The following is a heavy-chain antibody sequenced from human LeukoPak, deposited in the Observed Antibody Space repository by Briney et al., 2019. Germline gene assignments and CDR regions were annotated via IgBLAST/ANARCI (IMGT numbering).Heavy chain of an antibody. CDR2: ISYDGSNK. CDR3: AKGPYPQQLDPLDY. V-gene: IGHV3-30-3*01. J-gene: IGHJ4*02. Sequence: PGRSLRLSCAASGFTFSSYAMHWVRQAPGKGLEWVAVISYDGSNKYYADSVKGRFTISRDNSKNTLYLQMNSLRAEDTAVYYCAKGPYPQQLDPLDYWGQGTLVTVSS. CDR1: GFTFSSYA. D-gene: IGHD6-13*01.